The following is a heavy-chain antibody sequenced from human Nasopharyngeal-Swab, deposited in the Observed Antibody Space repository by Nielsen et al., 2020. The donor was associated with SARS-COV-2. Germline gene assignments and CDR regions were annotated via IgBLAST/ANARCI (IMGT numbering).Heavy chain of an antibody. V-gene: IGHV3-30-3*01. CDR2: ISYDGSNK. J-gene: IGHJ4*02. CDR1: GFTFSSYA. D-gene: IGHD1-26*01. Sequence: GESLKISCAASGFTFSSYAMHWVRQAPGKGLEWVAVISYDGSNKYYADSVKGRFTISRDNSKNTLYLQMNSLRAEDTAVYYCARALGDYGDSWGQGTLVTVSS. CDR3: ARALGDYGDS.